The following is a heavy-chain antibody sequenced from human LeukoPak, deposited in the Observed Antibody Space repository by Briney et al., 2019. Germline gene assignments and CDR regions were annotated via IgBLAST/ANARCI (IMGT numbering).Heavy chain of an antibody. CDR1: GFTFSSYT. D-gene: IGHD7-27*01. CDR3: ARDFSGEFDY. CDR2: INEDGSET. J-gene: IGHJ4*02. Sequence: GGSLRLSCAASGFTFSSYTINWVRRAPGQGLEWVANINEDGSETYYVDSVMGRFTISRDNVRNSLYLQMDSLRVEDTATYYCARDFSGEFDYWGQGTLVTVST. V-gene: IGHV3-7*01.